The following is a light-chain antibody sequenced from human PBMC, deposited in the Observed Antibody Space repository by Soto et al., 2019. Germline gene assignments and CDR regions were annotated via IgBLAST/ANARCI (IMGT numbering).Light chain of an antibody. J-gene: IGKJ2*01. V-gene: IGKV3-20*01. Sequence: EIVLTQSPGTLSLSPGERATLSCRASQSVSSSYLDWYQQKPGQAPRLLIYGASSRATGIPDRFSGSGSGTDFTLNISRLEPEDFAVYYCQQYGSSPPYTFGQGTKLEIK. CDR3: QQYGSSPPYT. CDR1: QSVSSSY. CDR2: GAS.